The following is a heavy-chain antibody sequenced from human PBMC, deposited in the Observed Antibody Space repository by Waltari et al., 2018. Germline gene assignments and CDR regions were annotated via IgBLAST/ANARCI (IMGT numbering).Heavy chain of an antibody. V-gene: IGHV3-30-3*01. D-gene: IGHD2-2*01. Sequence: QGQLVESGGGVVQPGRSLRLSCEVSGFSFRTYPMHWVRQAPGKGLEWVAVVSFDENISYYADSVKGRFTISRDNSESTLYLHMNSLRAEDTAVYFCARDPRGDASFYYHMDVWGRGTTVTVSS. CDR2: VSFDENIS. J-gene: IGHJ6*03. CDR1: GFSFRTYP. CDR3: ARDPRGDASFYYHMDV.